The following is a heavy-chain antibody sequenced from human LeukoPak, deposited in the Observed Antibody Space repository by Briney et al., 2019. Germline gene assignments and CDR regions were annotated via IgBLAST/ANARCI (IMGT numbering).Heavy chain of an antibody. CDR2: IKCKTDGGTT. CDR3: TTPGKIAAPRETDL. J-gene: IGHJ5*02. V-gene: IGHV3-15*07. Sequence: PGGSLRLSCAASGFSFSNAWMNWVRQAPGKGLEWVGRIKCKTDGGTTDYAAPVKGRFTISRDDSKNTLYLQMNSLKTEDTAVYYCTTPGKIAAPRETDLWGQGTLVTVSS. CDR1: GFSFSNAW. D-gene: IGHD6-6*01.